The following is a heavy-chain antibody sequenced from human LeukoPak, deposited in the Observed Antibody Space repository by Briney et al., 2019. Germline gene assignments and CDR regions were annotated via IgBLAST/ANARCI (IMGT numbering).Heavy chain of an antibody. D-gene: IGHD3-22*01. V-gene: IGHV3-33*01. Sequence: GGSLRLSCAASGFTFNSYGMHWVRQAPGKGLEWVAVIWYDGSNKYYGDSVKGRFTISRDNAKNTLYLQMSSLRAEDTAVYYCAREGYYYDSSGSGGSYGMDVWGQGTTVTVSS. CDR2: IWYDGSNK. CDR1: GFTFNSYG. CDR3: AREGYYYDSSGSGGSYGMDV. J-gene: IGHJ6*02.